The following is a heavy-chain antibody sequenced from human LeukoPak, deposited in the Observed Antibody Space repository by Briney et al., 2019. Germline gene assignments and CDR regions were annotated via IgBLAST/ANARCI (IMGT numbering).Heavy chain of an antibody. D-gene: IGHD2-2*01. CDR2: IWYDGSNK. V-gene: IGHV3-33*01. CDR3: ARGKYCSSTSCIGDYFDP. J-gene: IGHJ5*02. CDR1: GFTFSTYG. Sequence: GGSLRLSCAASGFTFSTYGMHWARQAPGKGLEWVALIWYDGSNKYSTDSVRGRFTISRDNSKNTLYLQMNSLRAEDTAVYYCARGKYCSSTSCIGDYFDPWGQGTLVTVSS.